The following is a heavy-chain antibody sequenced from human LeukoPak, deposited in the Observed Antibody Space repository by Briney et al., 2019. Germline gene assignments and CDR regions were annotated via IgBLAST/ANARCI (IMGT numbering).Heavy chain of an antibody. CDR2: IYYSGST. Sequence: PSQTLSLTCSVSGGSISSGGYYWSWIRQHPGKGLEWIGYIYYSGSTYYNPSLKSRVTISVDTSKNQFSLKLSSVTAADTAVYYCARHGPLEWELLLDYWGQGTLVTVSS. J-gene: IGHJ4*02. V-gene: IGHV4-31*03. CDR1: GGSISSGGYY. D-gene: IGHD1-26*01. CDR3: ARHGPLEWELLLDY.